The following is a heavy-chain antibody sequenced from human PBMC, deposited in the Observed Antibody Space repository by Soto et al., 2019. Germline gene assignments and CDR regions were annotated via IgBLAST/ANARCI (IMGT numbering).Heavy chain of an antibody. CDR3: ARAYSSSWPNAFYI. CDR2: IYHSGST. CDR1: GDSISSGDYS. J-gene: IGHJ3*02. D-gene: IGHD6-13*01. Sequence: PSETLSLTCAVSGDSISSGDYSWGWIRQPPGKGLEWIGYIYHSGSTYYNPSLKSRVTISVDRSKNQFSLKLSSVTAADTAVYYCARAYSSSWPNAFYIWGQGTMVTVSS. V-gene: IGHV4-30-2*01.